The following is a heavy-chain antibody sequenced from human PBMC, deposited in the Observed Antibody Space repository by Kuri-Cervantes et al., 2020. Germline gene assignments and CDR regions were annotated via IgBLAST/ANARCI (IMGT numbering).Heavy chain of an antibody. D-gene: IGHD1-26*01. CDR3: ARAGSYRGWGRFGFDY. Sequence: GESLKISCAASGFTFSSYDMHWVRQATGKGLEWVSAIGTAGDTYYPGSVKGRFTISRENAKNSLYLQMNSLRAGDTAVYYCARAGSYRGWGRFGFDYWGQGTLVTVSS. CDR1: GFTFSSYD. V-gene: IGHV3-13*01. CDR2: IGTAGDT. J-gene: IGHJ4*02.